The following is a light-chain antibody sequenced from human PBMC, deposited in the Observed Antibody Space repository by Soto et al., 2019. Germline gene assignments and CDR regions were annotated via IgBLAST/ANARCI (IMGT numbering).Light chain of an antibody. CDR2: GAS. CDR1: QSVTSSY. Sequence: EIVLPQSPGTLSLSPGARAPLSCRASQSVTSSYLAWYQQKPGQATRLLTYGASSRATGVPDRFSGSGSGTDFTLTISRLEPEDFAVFYCQQYGTSEIIFGQGTDWRL. V-gene: IGKV3-20*01. CDR3: QQYGTSEII. J-gene: IGKJ5*01.